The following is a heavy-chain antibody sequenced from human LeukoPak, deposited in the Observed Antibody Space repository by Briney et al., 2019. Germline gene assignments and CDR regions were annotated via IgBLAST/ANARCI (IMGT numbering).Heavy chain of an antibody. Sequence: ASVKVSCKASGYTFTSYYMHWVRQAPGQGLEWMGWINPNSGGTNYAQKFQGRVTMTRDTSISTAYMELSRLRSDDTAVYYCARDDYGSGSYYHAFDIWGQGTMVTVSS. CDR2: INPNSGGT. CDR3: ARDDYGSGSYYHAFDI. CDR1: GYTFTSYY. V-gene: IGHV1-2*02. J-gene: IGHJ3*02. D-gene: IGHD3-10*01.